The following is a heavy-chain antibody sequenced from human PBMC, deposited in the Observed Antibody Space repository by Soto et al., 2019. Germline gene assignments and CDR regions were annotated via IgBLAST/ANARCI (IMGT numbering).Heavy chain of an antibody. D-gene: IGHD5-12*01. CDR3: ARVPHRKWLRFSYYYMDV. V-gene: IGHV1-8*01. CDR1: GYTFTSYD. J-gene: IGHJ6*03. CDR2: MNPNSGNT. Sequence: QVQLVQSGAEVKKPGASVKVSCKASGYTFTSYDINWVRQATGQGLEWMGWMNPNSGNTGYAQKFQGRVTMTRNTSISTAYMELSSLRSEDTAVYYCARVPHRKWLRFSYYYMDVWGKGTTVTVSS.